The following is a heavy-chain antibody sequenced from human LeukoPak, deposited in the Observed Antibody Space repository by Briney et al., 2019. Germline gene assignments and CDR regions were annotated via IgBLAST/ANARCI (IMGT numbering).Heavy chain of an antibody. Sequence: GESLKISCKGSGYSFTSYWIGWVRQMPGKGLEWMGIIYPGDSDTRYSPSFQGQVTISADKSISTAYLQWSSLKASDTAMYYCARRSPYCSSTSCIKGPFDYWGQGTLVTVSS. V-gene: IGHV5-51*01. D-gene: IGHD2-2*01. CDR3: ARRSPYCSSTSCIKGPFDY. CDR1: GYSFTSYW. J-gene: IGHJ4*02. CDR2: IYPGDSDT.